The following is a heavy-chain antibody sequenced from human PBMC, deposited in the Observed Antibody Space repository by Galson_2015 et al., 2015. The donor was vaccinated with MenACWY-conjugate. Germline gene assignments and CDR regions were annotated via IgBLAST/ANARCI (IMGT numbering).Heavy chain of an antibody. CDR1: GDSVSSNSAA. D-gene: IGHD2-15*01. V-gene: IGHV6-1*01. Sequence: CAISGDSVSSNSAAWNWIRQSPSRGLEWLGRTYYRSKWNYNYALSVKSRIIINPDTSKNQFSLQLNSVTPEDTAVYSCARMHGGYVDYWGQGALVTVSS. CDR3: ARMHGGYVDY. J-gene: IGHJ4*02. CDR2: TYYRSKWNY.